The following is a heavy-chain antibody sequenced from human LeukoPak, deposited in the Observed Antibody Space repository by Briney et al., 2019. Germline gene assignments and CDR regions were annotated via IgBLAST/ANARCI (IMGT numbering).Heavy chain of an antibody. Sequence: PSETLSLTCTVPGGSISSYFWTWIRQPAGKGLEWIGHMYTSGSSNYNPSLKGRVTMSLDTSKNQFSLNLSSVTAADTAVYYCVRDSTVTTRALDYWGQGNPVTVSS. V-gene: IGHV4-4*07. CDR1: GGSISSYF. D-gene: IGHD4-17*01. CDR3: VRDSTVTTRALDY. J-gene: IGHJ4*02. CDR2: MYTSGSS.